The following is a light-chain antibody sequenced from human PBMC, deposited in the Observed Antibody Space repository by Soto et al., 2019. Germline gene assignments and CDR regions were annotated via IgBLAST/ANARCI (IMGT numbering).Light chain of an antibody. CDR2: AAS. J-gene: IGKJ2*01. V-gene: IGKV1-39*01. CDR1: QSISIY. CDR3: QQSSIRPRT. Sequence: DIQLTQSPASLSASVGDRVTIICRASQSISIYLNWYQQKPGKAPRLLIYAASSLQSEVPSRFSGGGSRTDFTLTISSLQPEDFATYYCQQSSIRPRTFGQGTKLDIK.